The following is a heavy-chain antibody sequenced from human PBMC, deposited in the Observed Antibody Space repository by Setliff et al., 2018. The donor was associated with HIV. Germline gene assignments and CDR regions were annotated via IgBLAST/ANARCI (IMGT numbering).Heavy chain of an antibody. J-gene: IGHJ4*02. D-gene: IGHD2-15*01. CDR2: FDSTGSP. V-gene: IGHV4-61*02. CDR1: GDSASSSPYY. CDR3: AGDYAGSGRPFDY. Sequence: PSETLSLTCSVSGDSASSSPYYWSWIRQPAGKGLEWIGRFDSTGSPDYNPSLKSRVTISIDTSKNHFSLKLSSVTAADTAVYFCAGDYAGSGRPFDYWGQGTLVTVSS.